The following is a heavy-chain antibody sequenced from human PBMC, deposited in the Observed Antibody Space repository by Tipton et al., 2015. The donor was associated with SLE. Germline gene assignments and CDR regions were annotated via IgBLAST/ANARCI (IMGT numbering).Heavy chain of an antibody. CDR3: VRELVGGHFDY. D-gene: IGHD3-16*01. J-gene: IGHJ4*02. Sequence: QSGAEVKKPGASMKVSCKASGYTFTDYYIHWVRQVPGQGLEWMGIIIPSGGSTNYAQKFQGRVTMTRDTSTSTVYMELSSPTSEDTAVYYCVRELVGGHFDYWGRGTLVTVSS. V-gene: IGHV1-46*01. CDR1: GYTFTDYY. CDR2: IIPSGGST.